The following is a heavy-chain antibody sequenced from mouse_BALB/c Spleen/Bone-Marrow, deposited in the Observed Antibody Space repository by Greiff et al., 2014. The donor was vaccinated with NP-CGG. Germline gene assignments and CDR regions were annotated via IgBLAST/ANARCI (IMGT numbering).Heavy chain of an antibody. V-gene: IGHV3-6*02. CDR1: GYSITSGYY. CDR2: ISYDGSN. J-gene: IGHJ4*01. CDR3: TRVGRGYAMDY. Sequence: VQLQQSGPGLVKPFQSLSLTCSVTGYSITSGYYWNWIRQFPGNKLEWMGYISYDGSNNYNPSLKNRISITRDTSKNQFFLTLNSVTTEDIATYYCTRVGRGYAMDYWGQGTSVTVSS.